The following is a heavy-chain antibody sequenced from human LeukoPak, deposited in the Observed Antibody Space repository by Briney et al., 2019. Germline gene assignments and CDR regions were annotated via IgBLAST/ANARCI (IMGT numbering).Heavy chain of an antibody. CDR2: INPSGGST. V-gene: IGHV1-46*01. CDR1: GYTFTSYY. Sequence: ASVKVSCKASGYTFTSYYMHWVRQAPGQGLEWMGIINPSGGSTSYAQKFQGRVTMTWDTSTSTVYMELSSLRSEDTAVYYCARARAYYDILTGYYSAYFDYWGQGTLVTVSS. CDR3: ARARAYYDILTGYYSAYFDY. D-gene: IGHD3-9*01. J-gene: IGHJ4*02.